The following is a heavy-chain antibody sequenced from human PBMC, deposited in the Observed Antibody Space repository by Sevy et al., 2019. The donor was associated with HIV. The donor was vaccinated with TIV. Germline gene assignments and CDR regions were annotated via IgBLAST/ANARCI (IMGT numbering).Heavy chain of an antibody. D-gene: IGHD1-26*01. J-gene: IGHJ4*02. CDR2: IKQDGSDK. V-gene: IGHV3-7*01. CDR3: GQEQLGRFDS. Sequence: GGSLRLSCAASGFTFSGYWMNWVRQAPGKGLEWVANIKQDGSDKHYVDSVKGRFTTSRDNAKNSLYLQMNSLRVEDTAVYYCGQEQLGRFDSWGQGTLVTVSS. CDR1: GFTFSGYW.